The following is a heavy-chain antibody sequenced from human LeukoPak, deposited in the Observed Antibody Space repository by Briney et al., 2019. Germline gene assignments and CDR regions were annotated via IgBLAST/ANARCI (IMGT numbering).Heavy chain of an antibody. Sequence: GGSLRLSCAASGFTFSSYSMNWVRQAPGKGLEWVSYISSSGSTIYYADSVKGRFTISRDNAKNSLYLQMNSLRAEDTAVYYCARDENYYDSPHAFDIWGQGTMVTVSS. CDR1: GFTFSSYS. CDR3: ARDENYYDSPHAFDI. CDR2: ISSSGSTI. V-gene: IGHV3-48*04. D-gene: IGHD3-22*01. J-gene: IGHJ3*02.